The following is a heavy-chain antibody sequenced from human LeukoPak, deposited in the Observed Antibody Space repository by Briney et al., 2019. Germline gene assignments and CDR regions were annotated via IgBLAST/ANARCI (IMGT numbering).Heavy chain of an antibody. CDR2: VYYSGST. D-gene: IGHD4-17*01. CDR3: ARNYGDYNWFDP. J-gene: IGHJ5*02. V-gene: IGHV4-61*01. Sequence: SETLSLTCTVSGDSISSGYYWGRIRQPPGKGLEWMGYVYYSGSTNYNPSLKSRFSKSVDTSRNQFSLKLTSVTAADTAVYYCARNYGDYNWFDPWGQGTLVTVSS. CDR1: GDSISSGYY.